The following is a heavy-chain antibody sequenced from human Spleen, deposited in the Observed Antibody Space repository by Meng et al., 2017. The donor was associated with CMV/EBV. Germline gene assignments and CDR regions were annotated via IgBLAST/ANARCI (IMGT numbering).Heavy chain of an antibody. CDR3: AREVNTIFGRGNFDY. Sequence: GESLKISCAASGFTFSSYEMNWVRQAPGKGLEWVSYISSSGSTIYYADSVKGRFTISRDNAKNSLYLQMNSLRADDTAVYYCAREVNTIFGRGNFDYWGPGALVTVSS. CDR2: ISSSGSTI. CDR1: GFTFSSYE. V-gene: IGHV3-48*03. D-gene: IGHD3-3*01. J-gene: IGHJ4*02.